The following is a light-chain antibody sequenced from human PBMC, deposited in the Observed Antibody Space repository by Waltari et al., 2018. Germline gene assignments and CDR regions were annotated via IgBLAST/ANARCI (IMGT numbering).Light chain of an antibody. V-gene: IGLV3-21*02. CDR1: NIGSKS. CDR3: QVRGGADDFWV. J-gene: IGLJ3*02. CDR2: DDS. Sequence: SYVLTQPPSVSVAPGQTASVTCTGSNIGSKSVHLYQQRPGQAPVLVVSDDSDRPSGIPDRFSGSKSGHTATLSISGVEAGDEADFYCQVRGGADDFWVFGGGTRLTVL.